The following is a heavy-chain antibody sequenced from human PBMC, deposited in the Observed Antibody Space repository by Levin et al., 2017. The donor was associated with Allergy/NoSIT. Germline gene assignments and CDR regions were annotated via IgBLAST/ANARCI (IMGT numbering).Heavy chain of an antibody. CDR3: ARETVYSTTWAWFDL. CDR2: IDPSDSYT. V-gene: IGHV5-10-1*01. Sequence: GESLKISCKGSGYSFTTYWISWVRQMPGKGLEWMGRIDPSDSYTKYSPSFQGHVTISTDKSITTAYLQWSSLKASDTGIYFCARETVYSTTWAWFDLWGQGTLVTVSS. CDR1: GYSFTTYW. D-gene: IGHD6-13*01. J-gene: IGHJ5*02.